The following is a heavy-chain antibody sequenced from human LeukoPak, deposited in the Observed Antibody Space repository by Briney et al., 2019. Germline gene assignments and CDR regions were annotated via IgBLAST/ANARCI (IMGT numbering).Heavy chain of an antibody. Sequence: SETLSLTCTVSGGSISSSSYYWGWIRQPPGKGLEWIGSIYYSGSTYCNPSLKSRVTISVDTPKNQFSLKLSSVTAADTAVYYCARNIVVEPAAIYDPWGQGTLVTVSS. D-gene: IGHD2-2*01. V-gene: IGHV4-39*07. CDR1: GGSISSSSYY. CDR2: IYYSGST. J-gene: IGHJ5*02. CDR3: ARNIVVEPAAIYDP.